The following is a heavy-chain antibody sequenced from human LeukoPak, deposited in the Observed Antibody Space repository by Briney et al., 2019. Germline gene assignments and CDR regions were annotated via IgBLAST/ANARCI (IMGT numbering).Heavy chain of an antibody. V-gene: IGHV1-18*01. D-gene: IGHD3-22*01. Sequence: SVKVSCKASGYTFTGYGISWVRQAPGQGLEWMGWISGYNGYTHYAHNLQGRVTMTTDTSTSTAYMELRSLRSDDTAVYYCARDEARYSSGYYPNWFDPWGQGTLVTVSS. CDR1: GYTFTGYG. J-gene: IGHJ5*02. CDR2: ISGYNGYT. CDR3: ARDEARYSSGYYPNWFDP.